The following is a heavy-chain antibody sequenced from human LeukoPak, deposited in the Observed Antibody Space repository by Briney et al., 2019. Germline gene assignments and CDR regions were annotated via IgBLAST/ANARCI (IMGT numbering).Heavy chain of an antibody. CDR2: ISSSSYI. J-gene: IGHJ4*02. Sequence: GGSLRLSCAASGFTFSSYSMNWVRQAPGKGLEGVSSISSSSYIYYADSVKGRFTISRDNAKNSLYLQMNSLRAEDTAVYYCARGTGITGTTFGYWGQGTLVTVSS. D-gene: IGHD1-7*01. V-gene: IGHV3-21*01. CDR1: GFTFSSYS. CDR3: ARGTGITGTTFGY.